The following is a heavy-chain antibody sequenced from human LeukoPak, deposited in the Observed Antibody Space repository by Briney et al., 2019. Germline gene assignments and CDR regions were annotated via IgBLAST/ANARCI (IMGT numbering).Heavy chain of an antibody. CDR1: GGSFSGYY. D-gene: IGHD3-10*01. CDR3: ARGLGMVRGVAWFDP. CDR2: INHSGST. Sequence: SETLSLTCAVYGGSFSGYYWSWIRQPPGKGLEWIGEINHSGSTNYNPSLKSRVTISVDTSKNQFSLKLSSVTAADTAVYYCARGLGMVRGVAWFDPWGQGTLVTVSS. V-gene: IGHV4-34*01. J-gene: IGHJ5*02.